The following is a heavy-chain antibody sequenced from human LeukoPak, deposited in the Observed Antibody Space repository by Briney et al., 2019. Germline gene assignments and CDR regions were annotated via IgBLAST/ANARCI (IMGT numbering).Heavy chain of an antibody. CDR1: GYTFTSYY. CDR3: ARDAGPTYPLLYYYYYGMDV. Sequence: GASVKVSCKASGYTFTSYYMHWVRQAPGQGLEWMGIINPSGGSTSYAQKFQGRVTMTRDTSTSTVYMELSSLRSEDTAVYYCARDAGPTYPLLYYYYYGMDVWGQGTTVTVSS. CDR2: INPSGGST. J-gene: IGHJ6*02. V-gene: IGHV1-46*01.